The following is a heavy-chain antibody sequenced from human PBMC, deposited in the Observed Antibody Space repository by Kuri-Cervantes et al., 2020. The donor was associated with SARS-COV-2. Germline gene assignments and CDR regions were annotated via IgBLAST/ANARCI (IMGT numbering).Heavy chain of an antibody. CDR1: GFTFSDYY. D-gene: IGHD1-14*01. Sequence: GESLKISCAASGFTFSDYYMSWIRQAPGKGLEWVSYISSSSSYTNYADSVKGRFTISRDNAKNSLYLQMNSLGAEDTAVYYCARDPGPEAHYGMDVWGQGTTVTVSS. V-gene: IGHV3-11*06. CDR3: ARDPGPEAHYGMDV. J-gene: IGHJ6*02. CDR2: ISSSSSYT.